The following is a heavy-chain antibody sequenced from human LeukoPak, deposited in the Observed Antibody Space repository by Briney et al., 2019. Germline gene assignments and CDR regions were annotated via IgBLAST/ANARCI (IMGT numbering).Heavy chain of an antibody. J-gene: IGHJ4*02. D-gene: IGHD1-26*01. CDR2: ISGSGGST. CDR3: AKGDSIVGATLDY. V-gene: IGHV3-23*01. Sequence: ETLSLTCGVSGGSISNTNWWTWVRQAPGKGLEWVSAISGSGGSTYYADSVKGRFTISRDNSKNTLYLQMNSLRAEDTAVYYCAKGDSIVGATLDYWGQGTLVTVSS. CDR1: GGSISNTNW.